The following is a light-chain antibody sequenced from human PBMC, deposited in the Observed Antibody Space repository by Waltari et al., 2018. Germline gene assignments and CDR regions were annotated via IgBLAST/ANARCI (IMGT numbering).Light chain of an antibody. CDR1: SRYVKNYNF. J-gene: IGLJ2*01. V-gene: IGLV2-23*01. CDR3: CSYAGSVV. CDR2: EGT. Sequence: QSALTQPASVSGSPGQSITISCTCISRYVKNYNFVSWYQQHPGKAPKLMIYEGTKRPPGVSNRFSGSKSGNTASLTISGLQAEDEADYYCCSYAGSVVFGGGTKLTVL.